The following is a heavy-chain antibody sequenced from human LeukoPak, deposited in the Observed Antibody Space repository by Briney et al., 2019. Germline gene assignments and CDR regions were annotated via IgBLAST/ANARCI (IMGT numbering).Heavy chain of an antibody. CDR3: AREGMVRGVMFDY. Sequence: GGSLRLSCAASGFTFSSYEMNWVRQAPGKGLEWVSYISSSGSTIYYADSVKGRFTISRDSAKNSLYLRMNSLRAEDTAVYYCAREGMVRGVMFDYWGQGTLVTVSS. V-gene: IGHV3-48*03. J-gene: IGHJ4*02. CDR1: GFTFSSYE. D-gene: IGHD3-10*01. CDR2: ISSSGSTI.